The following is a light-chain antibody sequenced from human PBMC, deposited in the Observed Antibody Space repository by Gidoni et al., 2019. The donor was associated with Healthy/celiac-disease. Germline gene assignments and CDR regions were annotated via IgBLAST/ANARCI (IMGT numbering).Light chain of an antibody. CDR2: KAS. J-gene: IGKJ2*01. V-gene: IGKV1-5*03. Sequence: DIQMTQSPSTLSASVGDRVTIPCRASQSISSWLAWYQQKPGKAPKLLIYKASSLESGVPSRFSGSVSGTEFTLTISSLQPDDFATYYCQQYNSYPYTFGQXTKLEIK. CDR1: QSISSW. CDR3: QQYNSYPYT.